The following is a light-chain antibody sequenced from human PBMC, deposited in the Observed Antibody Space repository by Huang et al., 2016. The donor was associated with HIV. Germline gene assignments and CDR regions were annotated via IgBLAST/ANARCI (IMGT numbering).Light chain of an antibody. CDR2: GSS. V-gene: IGKV3-15*01. CDR1: RSVSTN. CDR3: HQYNNWLLS. J-gene: IGKJ4*01. Sequence: EIVMTQSPATLSVSPGQRVTLSCRANRSVSTNLAWYQQRPGQAPRLLISGSSTRAPGIPARFSGSGSGTDFSLTISSLQSEDFALYYCHQYNNWLLSFGGGTRV.